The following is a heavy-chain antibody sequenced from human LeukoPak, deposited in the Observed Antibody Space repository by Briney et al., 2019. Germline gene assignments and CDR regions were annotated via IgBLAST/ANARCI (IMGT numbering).Heavy chain of an antibody. CDR3: ARVTARGGGDY. J-gene: IGHJ4*02. Sequence: KPSENLSLTCTVSGGSISSYYWSWIRQPPGKGLEWIGYIYYSGSTNYNPSLKSRVTISVDTSKNQFSLKLSSVTAADTAVYYCARVTARGGGDYWGQGTLVTVSS. CDR2: IYYSGST. CDR1: GGSISSYY. V-gene: IGHV4-59*01. D-gene: IGHD2-15*01.